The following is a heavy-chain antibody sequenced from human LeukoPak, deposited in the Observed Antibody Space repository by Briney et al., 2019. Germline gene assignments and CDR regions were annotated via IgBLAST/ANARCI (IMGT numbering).Heavy chain of an antibody. D-gene: IGHD4/OR15-4a*01. CDR1: GGSISSGVYD. Sequence: SQTLSLTCSVSGGSISSGVYDRGWIRQPPGKGLEWIGYIYYSGGTYYNPSLKSRVTRSVHTSKKQFSLKLSSVTAADTAVYYCCAVGRSEYFHYWGQGTLVTVSS. CDR3: CAVGRSEYFHY. CDR2: IYYSGGT. V-gene: IGHV4-30-4*01. J-gene: IGHJ4*02.